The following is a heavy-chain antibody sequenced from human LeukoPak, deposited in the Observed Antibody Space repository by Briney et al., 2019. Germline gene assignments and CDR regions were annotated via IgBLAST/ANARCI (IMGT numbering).Heavy chain of an antibody. Sequence: GGSLRLSCAASRFTFSTYTMNWVRQAPGKGLEWVSSISSSSSYIYYADSVKGRFTISRDNAKNSLYLQMNTLRAEDTAVYYCARDRTTVTTFDYWGQGTLITVSS. V-gene: IGHV3-21*01. CDR2: ISSSSSYI. J-gene: IGHJ4*02. CDR1: RFTFSTYT. D-gene: IGHD4-17*01. CDR3: ARDRTTVTTFDY.